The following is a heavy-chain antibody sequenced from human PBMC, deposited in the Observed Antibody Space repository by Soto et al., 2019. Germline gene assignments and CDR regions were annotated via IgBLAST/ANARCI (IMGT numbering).Heavy chain of an antibody. CDR3: ARENHQLPMAGSVIDY. V-gene: IGHV4-31*03. CDR1: GGSISSGGYY. J-gene: IGHJ4*02. Sequence: SETLSLTCTVSGGSISSGGYYWSWIRRHPGKGLEWIGYIYYSGSTYYNPSLRSRVTISVDTSKNQFSLKLSSVTAADTAVYYCARENHQLPMAGSVIDYWGQGTLVTVS. D-gene: IGHD2-2*01. CDR2: IYYSGST.